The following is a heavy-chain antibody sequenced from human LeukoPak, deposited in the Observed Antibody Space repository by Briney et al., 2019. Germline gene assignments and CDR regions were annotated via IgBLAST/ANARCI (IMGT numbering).Heavy chain of an antibody. D-gene: IGHD2-2*01. V-gene: IGHV3-30-3*01. CDR2: ISYDGSNK. Sequence: PGGSLRLSCAASGFTFSSYAMHWVRQAPGKGLEWVAVISYDGSNKYYADSVKGRFTISRDNSKNTLYLQMNSLRAEDTAVYYCARDYVTSCSSTSCYRGIGYWGQGTLVTVSS. CDR1: GFTFSSYA. J-gene: IGHJ4*02. CDR3: ARDYVTSCSSTSCYRGIGY.